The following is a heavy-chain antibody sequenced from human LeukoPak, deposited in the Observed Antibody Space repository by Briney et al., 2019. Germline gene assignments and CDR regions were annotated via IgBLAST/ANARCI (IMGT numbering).Heavy chain of an antibody. Sequence: GGSLRLSCAASGFTFSTYAMTWVRQAPGKGLEWVSAISGNGGSTYYADSVKGRFSISRDNSKNTLYLQMNSLRAEDTALYYCARQISAAGTGYWGQGTLVTVSS. D-gene: IGHD6-13*01. V-gene: IGHV3-23*01. CDR3: ARQISAAGTGY. CDR2: ISGNGGST. J-gene: IGHJ4*02. CDR1: GFTFSTYA.